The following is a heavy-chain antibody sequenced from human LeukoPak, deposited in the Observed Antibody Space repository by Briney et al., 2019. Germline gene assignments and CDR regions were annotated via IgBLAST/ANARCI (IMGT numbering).Heavy chain of an antibody. V-gene: IGHV3-7*01. Sequence: GGSLRLSCAASGFTFSGYWMTWVRQAPGKGLEWVANIKQDASDKYYVDVVKGRFTISRDNAKNSLYLQMNSLRVEDTAMYYCAREPAVGDTLGYWGQGTLVTVS. D-gene: IGHD2-21*01. CDR1: GFTFSGYW. CDR3: AREPAVGDTLGY. CDR2: IKQDASDK. J-gene: IGHJ4*02.